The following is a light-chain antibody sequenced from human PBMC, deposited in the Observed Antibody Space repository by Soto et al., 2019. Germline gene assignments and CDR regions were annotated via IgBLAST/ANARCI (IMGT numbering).Light chain of an antibody. CDR1: QSISGW. Sequence: DIQMTQSPSTLSASLVGGVTITFRASQSISGWLAWYQQKPGRAPKLLIFDASSLESGVPSRFSGSGSGTDFTLTISSLQPEDFATYYCQQSYSTPWTFGQGTKVDIK. CDR2: DAS. CDR3: QQSYSTPWT. J-gene: IGKJ1*01. V-gene: IGKV1-5*01.